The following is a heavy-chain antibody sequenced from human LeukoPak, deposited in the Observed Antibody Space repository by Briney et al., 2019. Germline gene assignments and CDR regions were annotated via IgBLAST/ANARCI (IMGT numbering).Heavy chain of an antibody. CDR3: AKDPLYSGSYYYYYYMDV. CDR2: ISSSSSYI. Sequence: PGGSLRLSCAASGFTFSSYSVNWVRQAPGKGLEWVSSISSSSSYIYYADSVKGRFTIPRDNSKNTLYLQMNSLRAEDTAVYYCAKDPLYSGSYYYYYYMDVWGKGTTVTVSS. D-gene: IGHD1-26*01. CDR1: GFTFSSYS. V-gene: IGHV3-21*01. J-gene: IGHJ6*03.